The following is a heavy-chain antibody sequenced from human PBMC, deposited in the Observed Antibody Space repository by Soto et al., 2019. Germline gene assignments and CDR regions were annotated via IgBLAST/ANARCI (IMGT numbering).Heavy chain of an antibody. J-gene: IGHJ4*02. Sequence: QLGGSLRLSCAASGFTFSSYSMNWVRQAPGKGLEWVSYISSSSSTIYYADSVKGRFTISRDNAKNSLYLQMNSLRDEDTAVYYCARGQGGGYSYGYEVVQFDYWGQGTLVTVSS. D-gene: IGHD5-18*01. CDR1: GFTFSSYS. CDR2: ISSSSSTI. V-gene: IGHV3-48*02. CDR3: ARGQGGGYSYGYEVVQFDY.